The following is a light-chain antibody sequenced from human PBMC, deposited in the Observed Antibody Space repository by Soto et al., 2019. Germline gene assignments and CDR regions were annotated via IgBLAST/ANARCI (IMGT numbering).Light chain of an antibody. Sequence: DIQMTQSPSTLSASVGDRVTITCRASQSISSWLAWYQQKPGKAPKLLIYDASSLESGVPSRFSSSGSGTEFTLTISSLQPDDCATYYCQQYNSYWTFGQGTKVEIK. V-gene: IGKV1-5*01. CDR1: QSISSW. J-gene: IGKJ1*01. CDR3: QQYNSYWT. CDR2: DAS.